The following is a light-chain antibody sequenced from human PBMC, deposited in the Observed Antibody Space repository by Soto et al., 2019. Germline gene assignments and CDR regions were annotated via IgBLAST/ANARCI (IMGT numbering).Light chain of an antibody. CDR2: EGS. CDR1: SSDVGSYNL. J-gene: IGLJ3*02. V-gene: IGLV2-23*03. CDR3: CSYVGSSAFVV. Sequence: QSALTQPASVSGSPGQSITISCTGTSSDVGSYNLVSWYQHHPGKAPKLIIYEGSKWPSGVSNRFSGSKSGDTASLTISGLQAEDEADYYCCSYVGSSAFVVFGGGTKLTVL.